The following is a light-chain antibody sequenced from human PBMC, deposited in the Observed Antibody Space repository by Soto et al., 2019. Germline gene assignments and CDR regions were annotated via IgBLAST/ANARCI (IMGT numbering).Light chain of an antibody. CDR3: QQYNSYPYT. CDR1: QGIGSY. J-gene: IGKJ2*01. CDR2: AAS. Sequence: AIRMTQSPSSFSASTGDRVTITCRASQGIGSYLAWYQQNPGKAPKLLIYAASTLQRGGPSRFSGSGSGTDFTLTISCLQSEDFATYYCQQYNSYPYTFGQGTKLEIK. V-gene: IGKV1-8*01.